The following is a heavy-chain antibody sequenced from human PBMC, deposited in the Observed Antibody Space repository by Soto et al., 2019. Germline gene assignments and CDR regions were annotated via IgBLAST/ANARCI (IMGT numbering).Heavy chain of an antibody. V-gene: IGHV3-33*01. J-gene: IGHJ4*02. D-gene: IGHD1-26*01. CDR3: VRGSYAGLYYFDY. CDR2: IWYDGSNK. Sequence: GSLRLSCAASGFTFSSYGMHWVRQAPGKGLEWVAVIWYDGSNKYYADSVKGRFTISRDNSKNTLYLQMNSLRAEDTAVYYCVRGSYAGLYYFDYWGQGTLVTVSS. CDR1: GFTFSSYG.